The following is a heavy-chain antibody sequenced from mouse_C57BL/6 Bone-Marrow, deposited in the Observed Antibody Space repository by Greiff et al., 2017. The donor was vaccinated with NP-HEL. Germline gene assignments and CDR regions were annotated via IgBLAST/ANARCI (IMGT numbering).Heavy chain of an antibody. V-gene: IGHV1-50*01. CDR1: GYTFTSYW. Sequence: QVQLQQPGAELVKPGASVKLSCKASGYTFTSYWMQWVKQRPGQGLAWIGEIDPSDSYTNYNQKFKGKATLTVDTSSSTAYMQLSSLTSEDSAVYYCARSRDYDWFAYWGQGTLVTVSA. CDR3: ARSRDYDWFAY. J-gene: IGHJ3*01. CDR2: IDPSDSYT. D-gene: IGHD2-4*01.